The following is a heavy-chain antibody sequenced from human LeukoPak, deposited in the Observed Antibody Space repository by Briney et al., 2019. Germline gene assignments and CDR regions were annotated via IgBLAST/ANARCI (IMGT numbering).Heavy chain of an antibody. CDR1: GFTFRAYE. J-gene: IGHJ4*02. CDR3: ARDRTPEHYYGSGNLDRYFDH. V-gene: IGHV3-48*03. Sequence: PGRSLRLSCAPSGFTFRAYEMNSVPQAPRKGLERGSYISDGGKAKYTTDSVKGRSPISRDNPKNSLYLQMNSLRAEDTAVYSCARDRTPEHYYGSGNLDRYFDHWGQGTLVTVSS. D-gene: IGHD3-10*01. CDR2: ISDGGKAK.